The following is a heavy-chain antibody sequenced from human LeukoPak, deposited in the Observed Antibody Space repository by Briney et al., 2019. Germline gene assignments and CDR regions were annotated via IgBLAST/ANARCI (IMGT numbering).Heavy chain of an antibody. D-gene: IGHD3-9*01. CDR1: GSTFSSYA. Sequence: QPGGSLRLSCAASGSTFSSYAMSWVRQAPGKGLEWVSAISGSGGSTYYADSVKGRFTISRDNSKNTLYLQMNSLRAEDTAVYYCAKDFEMITSLILTLMDNYYYGMDVWGQGTTVTVSS. CDR3: AKDFEMITSLILTLMDNYYYGMDV. V-gene: IGHV3-23*01. CDR2: ISGSGGST. J-gene: IGHJ6*02.